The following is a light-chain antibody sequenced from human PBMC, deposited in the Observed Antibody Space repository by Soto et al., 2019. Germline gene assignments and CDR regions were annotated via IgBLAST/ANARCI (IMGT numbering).Light chain of an antibody. V-gene: IGLV1-51*02. Sequence: QSVLTQPPSVSAAPGQKVTISCFGSSSKIGNNYVSWYQQLPGTAPKLLIYENNKRPSGIPDRFSGSKSGTSATLGITGLQTGDEADYYCGTWDSSLSAHVFATGTKVTVL. CDR3: GTWDSSLSAHV. CDR2: ENN. J-gene: IGLJ1*01. CDR1: SSKIGNNY.